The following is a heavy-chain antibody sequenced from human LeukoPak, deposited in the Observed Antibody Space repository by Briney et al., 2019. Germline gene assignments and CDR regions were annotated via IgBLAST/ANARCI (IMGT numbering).Heavy chain of an antibody. CDR3: ASGAADGYNFGFDY. Sequence: PSEPLSLTCTVSDASLNDYYWSWIRQPPGKALEWIGFIHSSGSANSNPSLTSRVTISIDTSKNQFSLNLRSLTAADTAVYFCASGAADGYNFGFDYWGQGTLAAVSS. CDR1: DASLNDYY. D-gene: IGHD5-24*01. V-gene: IGHV4-59*12. J-gene: IGHJ4*02. CDR2: IHSSGSA.